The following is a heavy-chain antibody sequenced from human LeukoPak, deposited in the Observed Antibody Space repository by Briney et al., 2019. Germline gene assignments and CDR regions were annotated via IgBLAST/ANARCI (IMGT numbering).Heavy chain of an antibody. D-gene: IGHD6-6*01. CDR2: IYYSGST. CDR1: GGSISSYY. Sequence: SETLSLTCTVSGGSISSYYWSWIRQPPGKGLEWIGYIYYSGSTNYNPSLKSRVTISVDTSKNQFSLKLSFVTAADTAVYYCARGGRSIAARRGAFDIWGQGTMVTVSS. J-gene: IGHJ3*02. V-gene: IGHV4-59*01. CDR3: ARGGRSIAARRGAFDI.